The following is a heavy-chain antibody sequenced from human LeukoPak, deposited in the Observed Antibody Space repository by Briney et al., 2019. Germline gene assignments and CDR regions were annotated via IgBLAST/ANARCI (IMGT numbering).Heavy chain of an antibody. D-gene: IGHD3-22*01. CDR1: GYTFTNYY. CDR2: INPSGGSA. J-gene: IGHJ3*02. Sequence: ASVKVSCKASGYTFTNYYMHWVRQAPGQGLAPGQGLEWMGVINPSGGSASYAQNFQGRVTMTRDTSTSTVYMELSSLRSEDTAVYYCARDRDYYDSSGPPFDIWGQGTMVTVSS. CDR3: ARDRDYYDSSGPPFDI. V-gene: IGHV1-46*01.